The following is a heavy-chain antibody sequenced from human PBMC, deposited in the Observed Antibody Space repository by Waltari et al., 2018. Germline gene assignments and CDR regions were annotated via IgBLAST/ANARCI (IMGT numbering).Heavy chain of an antibody. CDR3: ARDPFGDQLPLDY. Sequence: QLQLQESGPGLVKPSETLSLTCTVSGGSISSSSYYWGWIRQPPGKGLEWIGSIYYSGSTYYNPSLKSRVTISVDTSKNQLSLKLSSVTAADTAVYYCARDPFGDQLPLDYWGQGTLVTVSS. V-gene: IGHV4-39*07. J-gene: IGHJ4*02. CDR1: GGSISSSSYY. CDR2: IYYSGST. D-gene: IGHD2-2*01.